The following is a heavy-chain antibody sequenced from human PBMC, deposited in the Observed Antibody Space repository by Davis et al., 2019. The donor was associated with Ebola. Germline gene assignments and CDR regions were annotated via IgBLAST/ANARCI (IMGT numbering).Heavy chain of an antibody. CDR2: GYYSGST. J-gene: IGHJ4*02. CDR1: GASVSSSGYY. D-gene: IGHD6-19*01. V-gene: IGHV4-39*01. Sequence: MPSETLSLTCTVSGASVSSSGYYWAWVRQPPGKGLEWVGSGYYSGSTFYNPSLKSRLTISVDTSKNEFSLKLTSMTAADTAVYYCARRGTSGWYRNWGQGILVTVSS. CDR3: ARRGTSGWYRN.